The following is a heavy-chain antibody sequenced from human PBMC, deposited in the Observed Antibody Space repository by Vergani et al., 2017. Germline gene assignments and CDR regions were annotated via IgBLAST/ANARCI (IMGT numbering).Heavy chain of an antibody. CDR1: GDSVISTDYH. Sequence: QVQLQESDPGLVKPSETLSLTCTVSGDSVISTDYHWGWIRQPPGKGLEWIGSMDYSGSTSYNPSLGSRISISFETPKNQFSLRLTSVTAADTAVYYCASKRGACRAAYCHSYDFWGPGTLVGVSS. CDR2: MDYSGST. J-gene: IGHJ4*02. V-gene: IGHV4-39*01. D-gene: IGHD2-15*01. CDR3: ASKRGACRAAYCHSYDF.